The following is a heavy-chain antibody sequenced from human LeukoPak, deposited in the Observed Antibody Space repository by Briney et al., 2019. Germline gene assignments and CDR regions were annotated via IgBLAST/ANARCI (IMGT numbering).Heavy chain of an antibody. J-gene: IGHJ4*02. CDR3: ATYTQHFGAPGGADY. Sequence: GGSLRLSCAVSRFTFSDYWMRWVRQAPGRGLEWVAAINKDESGKRYVDSVKGRFTISRDNARNSVYLQMTSLGAEDTAVYYCATYTQHFGAPGGADYWGLGTLVTVSS. D-gene: IGHD2-8*02. CDR2: INKDESGK. V-gene: IGHV3-7*01. CDR1: RFTFSDYW.